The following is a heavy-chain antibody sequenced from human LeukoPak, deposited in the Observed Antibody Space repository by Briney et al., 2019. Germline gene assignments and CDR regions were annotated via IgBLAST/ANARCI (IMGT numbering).Heavy chain of an antibody. D-gene: IGHD6-19*01. CDR1: GFTFSSYA. CDR3: VKFSWLGDAFDI. J-gene: IGHJ3*02. CDR2: ISSNGGST. V-gene: IGHV3-64D*09. Sequence: GGSLRLSCSASGFTFSSYAMHWVRQAPGKGLEYVSAISSNGGSTHYADSVKGRFTISRDNSKNTLYLQMSSLRAEDTAVYYCVKFSWLGDAFDIWGQGTMVTVSS.